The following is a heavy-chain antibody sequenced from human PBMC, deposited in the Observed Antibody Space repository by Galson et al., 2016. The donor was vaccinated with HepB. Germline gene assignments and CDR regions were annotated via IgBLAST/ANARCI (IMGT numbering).Heavy chain of an antibody. D-gene: IGHD3-16*01. CDR2: ISWNSGRI. CDR1: GFTFDDYA. CDR3: AKRPRSLGYHYYYGMDA. V-gene: IGHV3-9*01. Sequence: SLRLSCAASGFTFDDYAMRWVRQTPGKGLRWVSGISWNSGRIGYADSVKGRFTISRDNAKNSLYLQMNSLRAEETALYYCAKRPRSLGYHYYYGMDAWGQGTTVTVSS. J-gene: IGHJ6*02.